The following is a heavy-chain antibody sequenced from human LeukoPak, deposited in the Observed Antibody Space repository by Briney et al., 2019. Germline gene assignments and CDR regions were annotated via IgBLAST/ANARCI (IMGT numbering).Heavy chain of an antibody. J-gene: IGHJ4*02. D-gene: IGHD6-13*01. CDR2: IYYSGST. CDR3: ARWLYDGGSWFHFDS. V-gene: IGHV4-39*02. CDR1: GDSISSSTSY. Sequence: SETLSLTCTLSGDSISSSTSYWAWIRQPPGKGLEWIGNIYYSGSTYYNPSLKSRVTISIDTSKNHFSLELSYVSAADMAVYYCARWLYDGGSWFHFDSWGQGTLVTVSS.